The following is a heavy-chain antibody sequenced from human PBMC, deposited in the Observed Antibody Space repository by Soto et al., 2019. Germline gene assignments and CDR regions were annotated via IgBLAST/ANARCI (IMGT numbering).Heavy chain of an antibody. V-gene: IGHV4-59*01. CDR3: TRAAYSSSWYRWFDP. CDR2: VYYSGGA. Sequence: PSETLSLTCTVSGGSISGYYWSWIRQPPGKGLEWIGNVYYSGGAKYNPSVKRRVSISVDTSKNQFSLNLSSVTAADTAVYYCTRAAYSSSWYRWFDPWGQGTLVTVSS. J-gene: IGHJ5*02. CDR1: GGSISGYY. D-gene: IGHD6-13*01.